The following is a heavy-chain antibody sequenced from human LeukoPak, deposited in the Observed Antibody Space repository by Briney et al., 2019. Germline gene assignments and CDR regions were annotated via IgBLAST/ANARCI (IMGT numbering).Heavy chain of an antibody. CDR3: AIDRIQLWPRGWFDP. CDR2: IYYSGST. J-gene: IGHJ5*02. CDR1: GGSISSSSYY. Sequence: SETLSLTCTVSGGSISSSSYYWGWIRQPPGKGLEWIGSIYYSGSTNYNPSLKSRVTISVDTSKNQFSLKLSSVTAADTAVYYCAIDRIQLWPRGWFDPWGQGTLVTVSS. V-gene: IGHV4-39*07. D-gene: IGHD5-18*01.